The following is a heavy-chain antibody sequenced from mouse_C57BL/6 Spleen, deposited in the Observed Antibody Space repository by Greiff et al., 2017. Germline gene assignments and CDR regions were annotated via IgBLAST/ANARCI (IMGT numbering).Heavy chain of an antibody. Sequence: VQLQQSGTVLARPGASVKMSCKTSGYTFTSYWMHWVKQRPGQGLEWIGAIYPGNSDTSYNQKFKGKAKLTAVTSPSTAYMALSSLTNEDCPVYYGTRRYYCGSSPSFDYWGQGTTLTVSS. D-gene: IGHD1-1*01. V-gene: IGHV1-5*01. CDR1: GYTFTSYW. CDR3: TRRYYCGSSPSFDY. CDR2: IYPGNSDT. J-gene: IGHJ2*01.